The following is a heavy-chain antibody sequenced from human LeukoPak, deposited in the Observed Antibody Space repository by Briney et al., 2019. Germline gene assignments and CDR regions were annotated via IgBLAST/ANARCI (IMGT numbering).Heavy chain of an antibody. Sequence: ASVKVSCKASGYTFTSYYMHWVRQAPGQGLEWMGWINAGNGDPKYSQNFQGRVTITRDTSASTAYMELSGLRSEDTAVYYCARGKGWYDWFDPWGQGTLVTVSS. CDR3: ARGKGWYDWFDP. J-gene: IGHJ5*02. CDR1: GYTFTSYY. V-gene: IGHV1-3*01. CDR2: INAGNGDP. D-gene: IGHD6-19*01.